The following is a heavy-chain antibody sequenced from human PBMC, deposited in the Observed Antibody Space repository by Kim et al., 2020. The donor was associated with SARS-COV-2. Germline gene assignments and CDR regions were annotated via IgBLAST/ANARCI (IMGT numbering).Heavy chain of an antibody. CDR1: GGYINNYY. CDR2: IQYTGNT. D-gene: IGHD2-8*01. Sequence: SETLCLTCNVSGGYINNYYWSWIRQPPGKGLEWVGFIQYTGNTRYNPSLKSRVTISLDTSENHFSLSLTSVTAADTAVYYCARGAGWWDVWGHGTTVTVSS. CDR3: ARGAGWWDV. J-gene: IGHJ6*02. V-gene: IGHV4-59*13.